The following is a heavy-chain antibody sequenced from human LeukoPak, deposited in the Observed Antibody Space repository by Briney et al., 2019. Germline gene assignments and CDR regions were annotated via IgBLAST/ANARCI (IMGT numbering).Heavy chain of an antibody. CDR1: GGSISSYY. Sequence: PSETLSLTCTVSGGSISSYYWSWLRQPAGKGLEWIGRIYTSGSTHYNPSLKSRVTMSADTSNNQFSLKLCSVTAADTAVYYCARGGGSYYFGSWGQGTLVTVSS. D-gene: IGHD1-26*01. J-gene: IGHJ4*02. CDR3: ARGGGSYYFGS. V-gene: IGHV4-4*07. CDR2: IYTSGST.